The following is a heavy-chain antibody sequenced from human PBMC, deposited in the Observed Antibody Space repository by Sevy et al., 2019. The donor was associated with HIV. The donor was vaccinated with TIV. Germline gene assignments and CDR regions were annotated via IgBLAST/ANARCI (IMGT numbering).Heavy chain of an antibody. CDR1: RFTFSSYS. CDR2: ISSSSSTI. CDR3: ARPSPGCSSTSCGYFQQ. Sequence: GGSLRLSCAASRFTFSSYSMNWVRQAPGKGLEWVSYISSSSSTIYYADSVKGRFTISRDNAKNSLYLQMNSLRAEDTAVYYCARPSPGCSSTSCGYFQQWGQGTLVTVSS. D-gene: IGHD2-2*01. V-gene: IGHV3-48*01. J-gene: IGHJ1*01.